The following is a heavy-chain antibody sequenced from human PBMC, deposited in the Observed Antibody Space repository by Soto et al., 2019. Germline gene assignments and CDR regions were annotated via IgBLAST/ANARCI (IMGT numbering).Heavy chain of an antibody. CDR2: INAGNGNT. CDR3: ASRGVVAATGYYYYGMDV. D-gene: IGHD2-15*01. Sequence: ASVKVSCKASGYTFTSYAMHWVRQAPGQRLEWMGWINAGNGNTKYSQKFQGRVTITRDTSASTAYMELSSLRSEDTAVYYCASRGVVAATGYYYYGMDVWGQGTTVTVSS. CDR1: GYTFTSYA. J-gene: IGHJ6*02. V-gene: IGHV1-3*01.